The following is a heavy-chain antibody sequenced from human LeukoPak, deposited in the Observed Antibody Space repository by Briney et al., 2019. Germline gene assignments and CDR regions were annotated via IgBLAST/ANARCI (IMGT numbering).Heavy chain of an antibody. CDR3: ARETSNLAALDY. CDR2: ISYDGSNK. D-gene: IGHD6-13*01. V-gene: IGHV3-30*04. J-gene: IGHJ4*02. CDR1: GFTFSSYA. Sequence: GGSLRLSCAASGFTFSSYAMHWVRQAPGKGLEWVAVISYDGSNKYYADSVKGRFTISRDNSKNTLYLQMNSLRAGDTAVYYCARETSNLAALDYWGQGTLVTVSS.